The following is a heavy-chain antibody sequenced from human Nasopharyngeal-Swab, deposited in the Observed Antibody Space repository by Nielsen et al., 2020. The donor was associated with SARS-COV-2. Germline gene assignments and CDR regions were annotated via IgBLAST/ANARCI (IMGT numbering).Heavy chain of an antibody. CDR3: ASSPFRITIFGVVIGNWFDP. CDR1: GGSISSSSYY. J-gene: IGHJ5*02. Sequence: PETLSLTRTVSGGSISSSSYYWGWIRQPPGKGLEWTGSSHYSGSTYYNPSPKSRVTISVDTSKNQFSLKPSSVTAADTAVYYCASSPFRITIFGVVIGNWFDPWGQGTLVTVSP. V-gene: IGHV4-39*01. CDR2: SHYSGST. D-gene: IGHD3-3*01.